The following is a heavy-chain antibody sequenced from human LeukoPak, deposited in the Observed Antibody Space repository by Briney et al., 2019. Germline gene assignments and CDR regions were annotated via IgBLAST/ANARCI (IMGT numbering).Heavy chain of an antibody. V-gene: IGHV1-69*05. J-gene: IGHJ6*03. D-gene: IGHD3-16*01. CDR3: ARGETFGGVIAYYYYMDD. Sequence: SVKVSCKASGGTFSSYAISWVRQAPGQGLEWMGGIIPIFGTANYAQKFQGRVTITTDESTSTAYMELSSLRSEDTAVYYCARGETFGGVIAYYYYMDDWGKGTTVTVSS. CDR1: GGTFSSYA. CDR2: IIPIFGTA.